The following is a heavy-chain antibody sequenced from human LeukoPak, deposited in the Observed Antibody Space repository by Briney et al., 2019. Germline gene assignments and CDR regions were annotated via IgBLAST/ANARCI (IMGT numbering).Heavy chain of an antibody. J-gene: IGHJ4*02. CDR3: ARHYGP. V-gene: IGHV4-59*01. Sequence: PSETLSLTCTVSGDSMGENYWSWIRQPPGKRLEYIGFIYRTGSSNYNPSLKSRVTMSIDTSKNQFSLKLNSVTAADTAVYYCARHYGPWGQGTLVTVSS. D-gene: IGHD3-16*01. CDR2: IYRTGSS. CDR1: GDSMGENY.